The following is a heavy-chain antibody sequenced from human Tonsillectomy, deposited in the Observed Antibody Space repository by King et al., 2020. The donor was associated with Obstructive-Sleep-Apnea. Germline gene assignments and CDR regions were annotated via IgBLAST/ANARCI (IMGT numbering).Heavy chain of an antibody. V-gene: IGHV3-74*01. CDR2: INSDGSST. D-gene: IGHD2-2*01. CDR3: ARFESYCSSTSCFV. Sequence: EVQLVESGGGLVQPGGSLRLSCAASGFTLSGYWMHWVRKAPGKGLVWVSRINSDGSSTSYADSVKGRFTIARDNAKNTRYLQMNSLRAEDTAVYYCARFESYCSSTSCFVWGQGTLVTVSS. CDR1: GFTLSGYW. J-gene: IGHJ4*02.